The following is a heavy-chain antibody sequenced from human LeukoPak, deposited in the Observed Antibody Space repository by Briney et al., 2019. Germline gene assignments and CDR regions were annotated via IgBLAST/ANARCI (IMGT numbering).Heavy chain of an antibody. CDR3: ARHIVVVTATRMLSYYYYGMDV. Sequence: SETLSLTCTVSGGSISSYYWSWIRQPPGKGLEWIGYIYYSGSTNYNPSLKSRVTISVDTSKNQFSLKLSSVTAADTAVYYCARHIVVVTATRMLSYYYYGMDVWGQGTTVTVSS. V-gene: IGHV4-59*08. CDR2: IYYSGST. J-gene: IGHJ6*02. CDR1: GGSISSYY. D-gene: IGHD2-21*02.